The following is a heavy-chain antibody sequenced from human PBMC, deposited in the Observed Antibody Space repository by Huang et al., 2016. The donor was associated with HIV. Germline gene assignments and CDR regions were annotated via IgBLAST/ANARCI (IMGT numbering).Heavy chain of an antibody. Sequence: QVQLVESGGGVVQPGTSLRLSCAASGFIFSNFAMDWVRQAPGKGLEWGAVISYEGRSDRYSDSAKGRFTISRDNDKNTLSLEMNRLRQGDTAVYYCAKESRWFSDFDQWGQGTLVTVSS. CDR3: AKESRWFSDFDQ. D-gene: IGHD2-15*01. V-gene: IGHV3-30*04. J-gene: IGHJ5*02. CDR2: ISYEGRSD. CDR1: GFIFSNFA.